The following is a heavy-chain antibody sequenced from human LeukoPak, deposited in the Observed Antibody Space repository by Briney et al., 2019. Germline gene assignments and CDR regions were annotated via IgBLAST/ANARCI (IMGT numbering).Heavy chain of an antibody. D-gene: IGHD3-10*01. CDR3: VTLRGVIITTDAFDI. CDR1: GYTFTSYG. Sequence: GASVKVSCKASGYTFTSYGISWVRQAPGQGLEWMGWISAYNGNTDYAQKFQGRVTMTEDTSTDTAYMELSSLRSEDTAVYYCVTLRGVIITTDAFDIWGQGTMVTVSS. J-gene: IGHJ3*02. V-gene: IGHV1-18*01. CDR2: ISAYNGNT.